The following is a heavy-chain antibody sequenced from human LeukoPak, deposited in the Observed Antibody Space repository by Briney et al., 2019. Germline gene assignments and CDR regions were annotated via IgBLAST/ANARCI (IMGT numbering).Heavy chain of an antibody. D-gene: IGHD4-17*01. Sequence: PLETLSLTCAVSGGSISSGGYSWSWIRQAPGKGLEWIGYIFYSGSTYYNPSLKSRVTISVDTSKTQFSLKLSSVTAADTAVYYCARSTVTYLMAFDYWGQGTLVTVSS. CDR1: GGSISSGGYS. CDR3: ARSTVTYLMAFDY. V-gene: IGHV4-30-4*07. J-gene: IGHJ4*02. CDR2: IFYSGST.